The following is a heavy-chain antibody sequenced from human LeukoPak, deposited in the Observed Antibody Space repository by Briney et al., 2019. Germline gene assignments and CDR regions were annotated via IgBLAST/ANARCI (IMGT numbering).Heavy chain of an antibody. CDR3: ARGGVVPAAPIGY. CDR1: GFTFSSYA. CDR2: ISYDGSNK. D-gene: IGHD2-2*01. J-gene: IGHJ4*02. Sequence: GRSLRLSCAASGFTFSSYAMHWVRQAPGKGLEWVAVISYDGSNKYYADSVKGRFTISRDNSKSTLYLQMNSLRAEDTAVYYCARGGVVPAAPIGYWGQGTLVTVSS. V-gene: IGHV3-30-3*01.